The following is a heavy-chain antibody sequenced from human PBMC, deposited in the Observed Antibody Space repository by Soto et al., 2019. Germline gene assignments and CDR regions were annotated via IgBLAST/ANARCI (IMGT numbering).Heavy chain of an antibody. CDR1: GYTFSDSY. Sequence: GALRLSCATSGYTFSDSYMNWVRQAPGRGLEWVSYINGGGNIIFYADSVKGRFTISRDNAKNSLYLEMNNLRVEDTAIYFCARDPDCTSSSCYGNWFDPWGQGTQVTVSS. D-gene: IGHD2-2*01. CDR3: ARDPDCTSSSCYGNWFDP. CDR2: INGGGNII. J-gene: IGHJ5*02. V-gene: IGHV3-11*01.